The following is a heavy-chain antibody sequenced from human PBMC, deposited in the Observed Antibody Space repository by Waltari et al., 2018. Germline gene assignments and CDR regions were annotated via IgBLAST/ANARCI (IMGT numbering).Heavy chain of an antibody. CDR3: ATGRITMIVVVIKEDAFDI. D-gene: IGHD3-22*01. CDR2: IIPSFGTA. Sequence: QVQLVQSGAEVKKPGSSVKVSCKASGGTFSSYAISWVRQAPGQGLEWMGGIIPSFGTANYAQKCQGRVTITADKSTSTAYMELSSLRSEDTAVYYCATGRITMIVVVIKEDAFDIWGQGTMVTVSS. V-gene: IGHV1-69*14. CDR1: GGTFSSYA. J-gene: IGHJ3*02.